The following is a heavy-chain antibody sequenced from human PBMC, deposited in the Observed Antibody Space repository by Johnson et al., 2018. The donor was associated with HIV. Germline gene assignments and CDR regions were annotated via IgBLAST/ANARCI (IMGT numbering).Heavy chain of an antibody. J-gene: IGHJ3*02. V-gene: IGHV3-30*19. CDR2: ISYDGSNK. CDR1: GFTFSSYG. Sequence: QEQLVESGGGVVQPGRSLRLSCAASGFTFSSYGMHWVRQAPGKGLEWVAVISYDGSNKYYADSVKGRFTISRDNSKNTLYLQMNSLRAEDTAVYYCATYYDNSGYTLWGNAFDIWGQGTMVTVSS. D-gene: IGHD3-22*01. CDR3: ATYYDNSGYTLWGNAFDI.